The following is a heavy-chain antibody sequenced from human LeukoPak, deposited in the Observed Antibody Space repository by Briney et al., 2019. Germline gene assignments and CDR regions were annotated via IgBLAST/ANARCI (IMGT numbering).Heavy chain of an antibody. V-gene: IGHV3-30*18. D-gene: IGHD2-2*01. CDR3: AKDFRGASCF. CDR2: ISSDGRVK. J-gene: IGHJ4*02. CDR1: GFTFSNYG. Sequence: RSGMSLRLSCAASGFTFSNYGLHWVRQAPGKGLEWVAVISSDGRVKYYADSVKGRFTISRDSSRNTMYLQMDSLRVEDTAVYYCAKDFRGASCFWGQGTLVTVSS.